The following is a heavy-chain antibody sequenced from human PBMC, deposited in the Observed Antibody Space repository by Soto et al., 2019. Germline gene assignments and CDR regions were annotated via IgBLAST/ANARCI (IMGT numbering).Heavy chain of an antibody. CDR3: VKGHSDSYYYFDY. V-gene: IGHV3-43*01. D-gene: IGHD3-22*01. CDR2: ISWDGGST. J-gene: IGHJ4*02. Sequence: PGGSLRLSCAASGFTFDDYTMHWVRQAPGKGLEWVSLISWDGGSTYYADSVKGRFTISRDNSKNTLYLQMNSLRVEDTALYYCVKGHSDSYYYFDYWGQGALVTVSS. CDR1: GFTFDDYT.